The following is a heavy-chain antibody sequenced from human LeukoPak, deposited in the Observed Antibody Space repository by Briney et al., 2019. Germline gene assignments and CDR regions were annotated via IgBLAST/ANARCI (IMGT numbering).Heavy chain of an antibody. CDR2: ITPIIDSV. J-gene: IGHJ5*02. CDR3: TRVNLRGSQYNWFDP. Sequence: SVKVSCKTSGGTFRSHIFSWVRQAPGQGLDWMGKITPIIDSVKYSEKFRDRLTITGDSSTGTAYMELNNLTPEDTALYYCTRVNLRGSQYNWFDPWGQETLVIVSS. CDR1: GGTFRSHI. D-gene: IGHD1-26*01. V-gene: IGHV1-69*08.